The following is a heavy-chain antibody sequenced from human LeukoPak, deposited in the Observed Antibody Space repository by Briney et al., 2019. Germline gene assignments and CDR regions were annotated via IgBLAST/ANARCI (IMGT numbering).Heavy chain of an antibody. CDR3: ARVKSKGRWLQFGY. CDR2: MNPNSGNT. J-gene: IGHJ4*02. CDR1: GYTFTSYD. D-gene: IGHD5-24*01. V-gene: IGHV1-8*01. Sequence: ASVKVSCKASGYTFTSYDINWVRQATGQGLEWMGWMNPNSGNTGYAQKVQGRVTMTRNTSISTDYMELSSLRAEDTAVYYCARVKSKGRWLQFGYWGQGTLVTVSS.